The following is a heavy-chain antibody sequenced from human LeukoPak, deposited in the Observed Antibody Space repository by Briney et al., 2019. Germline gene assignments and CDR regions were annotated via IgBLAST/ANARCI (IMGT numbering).Heavy chain of an antibody. J-gene: IGHJ4*02. D-gene: IGHD6-13*01. CDR2: ISGSGDSA. Sequence: GGSLRLSCAASGFTFSSYALGWVRQAAGKGLEWVSIISGSGDSAYYADSVKGRFAISRDNSKNTLYLQMNSLRAEDTAVYYCARDLTSSSSWYRFDYWGQGTLVTVSS. CDR3: ARDLTSSSSWYRFDY. V-gene: IGHV3-23*01. CDR1: GFTFSSYA.